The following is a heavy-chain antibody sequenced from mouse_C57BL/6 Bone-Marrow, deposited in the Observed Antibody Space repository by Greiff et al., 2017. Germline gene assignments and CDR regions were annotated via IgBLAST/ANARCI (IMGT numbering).Heavy chain of an antibody. CDR1: GYTFTDYY. J-gene: IGHJ4*01. Sequence: EVQLQQSGPVLVKPGASVKMSCKASGYTFTDYYMNWVKQSHGKSLEWIGVINPYNGGTSYNQTLQGKATLTVDKYSSTAYMERNSLTSEDSAVYDCAREADYPYAMDDWGQGTSVTVSS. CDR2: INPYNGGT. V-gene: IGHV1-19*01. D-gene: IGHD2-4*01. CDR3: AREADYPYAMDD.